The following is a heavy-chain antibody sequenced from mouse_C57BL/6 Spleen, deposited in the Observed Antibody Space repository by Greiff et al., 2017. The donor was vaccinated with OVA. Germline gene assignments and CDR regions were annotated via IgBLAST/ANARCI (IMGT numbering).Heavy chain of an antibody. V-gene: IGHV5-4*01. J-gene: IGHJ3*01. Sequence: EVQLVESGGGLVKPGGSLKLSCAASGFTFSSYAMSWVRQTPEKRLEWVATISDGGSDTYYLDNVKGRFTISRDNAKNNLYLQMSHLKSEDTAMYYCAREGIYYGNSVWFAYWGQGTLVTVSA. D-gene: IGHD2-1*01. CDR2: ISDGGSDT. CDR1: GFTFSSYA. CDR3: AREGIYYGNSVWFAY.